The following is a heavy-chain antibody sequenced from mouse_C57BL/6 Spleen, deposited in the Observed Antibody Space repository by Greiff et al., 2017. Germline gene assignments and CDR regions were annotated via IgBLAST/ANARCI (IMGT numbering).Heavy chain of an antibody. CDR2: LWRGGST. D-gene: IGHD2-4*01. J-gene: IGHJ3*01. CDR1: GFSLTSYG. Sequence: VQLQQSGPGLVQPSQSLSITCTVSGFSLTSYGVHWVRQSPGKGLEWLGVLWRGGSTDYNAAFMSRLSITKDNSKSQVFFKMNSLQAYDTAIYYCAKKGDYDAWFAYWGQGTLVTVSA. CDR3: AKKGDYDAWFAY. V-gene: IGHV2-5*01.